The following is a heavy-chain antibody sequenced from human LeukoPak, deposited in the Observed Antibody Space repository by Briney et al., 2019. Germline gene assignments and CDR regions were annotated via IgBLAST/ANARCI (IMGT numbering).Heavy chain of an antibody. D-gene: IGHD6-6*01. J-gene: IGHJ4*02. V-gene: IGHV3-33*08. CDR2: IWYDGSNK. Sequence: GGSLRLSCAASGFTFSNYGLSWVRQAPGKGLEWVALIWYDGSNKYYADSVKGRFTISRDNSKNTLYLQINSLRAEDTAVYYCARDGYSSSPAYFDYWGQGTLVTVSS. CDR1: GFTFSNYG. CDR3: ARDGYSSSPAYFDY.